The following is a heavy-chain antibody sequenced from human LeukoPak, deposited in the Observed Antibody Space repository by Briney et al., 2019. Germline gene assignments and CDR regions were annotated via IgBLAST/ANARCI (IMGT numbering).Heavy chain of an antibody. D-gene: IGHD3-10*01. CDR1: GGSFSGYY. CDR2: INHSGTI. V-gene: IGHV4-34*01. J-gene: IGHJ4*02. CDR3: ARAYSMVRGVDY. Sequence: PSETLSLTCAVFGGSFSGYYWSWIRQPPGKGLEWIGEINHSGTINYNPSLKSRVTISVDASKNQFSLRLTSVTAAGTAMYFCARAYSMVRGVDYWGQGTLVTVSS.